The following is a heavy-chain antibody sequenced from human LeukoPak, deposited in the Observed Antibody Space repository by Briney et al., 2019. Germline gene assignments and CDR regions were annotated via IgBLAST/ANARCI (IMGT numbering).Heavy chain of an antibody. J-gene: IGHJ4*02. CDR1: GFPFTSYA. CDR3: VRRDGYNFDS. CDR2: VCSNAICA. Sequence: GGSLRLSCAASGFPFTSYAIHWVRQAPGKGLDYVSPVCSNAICAYYADSVRGRFTLSRDNSKNTVDLQMDNLRVEDTGVYFCVRRDGYNFDSWGQGTLVTVFS. D-gene: IGHD5-24*01. V-gene: IGHV3-64*02.